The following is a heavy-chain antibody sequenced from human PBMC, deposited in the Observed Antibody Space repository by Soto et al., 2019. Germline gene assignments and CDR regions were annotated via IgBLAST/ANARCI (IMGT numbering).Heavy chain of an antibody. V-gene: IGHV1-69*02. CDR2: IIPILGIA. Sequence: QVQLVQSGAEVKKPGSSVNVSCKASGGTFSSYTISWVRQAPGQGLEWMGRIIPILGIANYAQKFQGRVTITADKSTSTAYMELSSLRSEDTAAYYCARHHPGAAAGDAFDIWGQGTMVTVSS. J-gene: IGHJ3*02. CDR1: GGTFSSYT. CDR3: ARHHPGAAAGDAFDI. D-gene: IGHD6-13*01.